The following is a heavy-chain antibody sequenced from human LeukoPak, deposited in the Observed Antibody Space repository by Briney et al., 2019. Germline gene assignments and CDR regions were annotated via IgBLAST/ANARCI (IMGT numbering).Heavy chain of an antibody. CDR2: ISGSGGGT. CDR3: ARAVAGSSLDFDY. Sequence: GGSLRFSCAASGFTFSSYAMSWVRQAPGKGLEWVSGISGSGGGTYYADSVKGRLTISRDNSKNTLYLQMNSLRADDTAVYYCARAVAGSSLDFDYWGQGTLVTVSS. D-gene: IGHD6-19*01. CDR1: GFTFSSYA. V-gene: IGHV3-23*01. J-gene: IGHJ4*02.